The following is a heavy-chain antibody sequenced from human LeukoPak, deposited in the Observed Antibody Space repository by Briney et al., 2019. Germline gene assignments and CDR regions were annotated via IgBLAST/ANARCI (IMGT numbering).Heavy chain of an antibody. Sequence: PSETLSLTCAVYGGSFSGYYWSWIRQPPGKGLEWIGEINHSGSTNYNPSLKSRVTISVDTSKNQFSLKLSSVTAADTAVYYCARPLGIAAAGILLDAFDIWGQGTMVTVSS. J-gene: IGHJ3*02. V-gene: IGHV4-34*01. CDR3: ARPLGIAAAGILLDAFDI. D-gene: IGHD6-13*01. CDR1: GGSFSGYY. CDR2: INHSGST.